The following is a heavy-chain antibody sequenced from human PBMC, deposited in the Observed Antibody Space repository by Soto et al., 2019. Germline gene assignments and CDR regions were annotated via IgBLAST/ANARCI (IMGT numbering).Heavy chain of an antibody. J-gene: IGHJ4*02. CDR2: ISGSGSNT. Sequence: GGSLRLSCAASGFTFSSHAMSWVRQAPGKGLEWVSVISGSGSNTDYADSVKGRFTISRDNFKKTLYLQMNSLRAEDTAVYYCAKDAGGRFGEPRRSMYEILIDYWGQGTLVTVSS. CDR3: AKDAGGRFGEPRRSMYEILIDY. D-gene: IGHD3-10*01. V-gene: IGHV3-23*01. CDR1: GFTFSSHA.